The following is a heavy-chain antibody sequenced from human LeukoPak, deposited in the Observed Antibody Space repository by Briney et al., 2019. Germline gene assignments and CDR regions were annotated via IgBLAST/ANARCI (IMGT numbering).Heavy chain of an antibody. V-gene: IGHV3-30*02. CDR2: IRYDGSNK. Sequence: PGGSLRHSCAASGFTFSSYGMHWVRQAPGKGLEWVAFIRYDGSNKYYADSVKGRFTISRDDSKNTLYLQMNSLRAEDTAVYYCAKAYCGSTVCYGGGKSDYGARGLLVTVSS. J-gene: IGHJ4*02. CDR3: AKAYCGSTVCYGGGKSDY. D-gene: IGHD2-2*01. CDR1: GFTFSSYG.